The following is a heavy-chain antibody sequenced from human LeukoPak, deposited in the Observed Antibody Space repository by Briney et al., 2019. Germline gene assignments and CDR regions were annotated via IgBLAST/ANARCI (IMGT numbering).Heavy chain of an antibody. CDR2: INHSGGT. CDR1: GGSSSGYY. D-gene: IGHD2-2*01. Sequence: SETLSLTCAVYGGSSSGYYWSWIRQPPGKGLEWIGEINHSGGTNYNPSLKSRVTISIDTSKSQFSLKLRSVTAADTALYYCTRSPPPGATAYGVVDLWGQGTLVTVSS. J-gene: IGHJ4*02. V-gene: IGHV4-34*01. CDR3: TRSPPPGATAYGVVDL.